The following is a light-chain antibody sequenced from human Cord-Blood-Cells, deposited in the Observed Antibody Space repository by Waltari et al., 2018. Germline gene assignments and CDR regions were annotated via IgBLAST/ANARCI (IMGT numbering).Light chain of an antibody. CDR2: AAS. CDR3: QQYNSYST. CDR1: QGISSY. J-gene: IGKJ1*01. Sequence: DIQLTQSPSFLSASVGDRVTITCRASQGISSYLAWYQQKPGKAPKLLIYAASTLQSGVPSRFSGSGSGTEFTLTISSLQPEDFATYYCQQYNSYSTFGQGTKVEIK. V-gene: IGKV1-9*01.